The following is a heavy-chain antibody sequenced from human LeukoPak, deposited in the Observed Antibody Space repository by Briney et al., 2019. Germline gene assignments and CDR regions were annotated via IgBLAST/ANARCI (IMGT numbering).Heavy chain of an antibody. V-gene: IGHV3-21*01. CDR2: ISSSSGYI. CDR1: GFTFSSYS. CDR3: AREYSSSVSFDP. Sequence: PGGSLRLSGAASGFTFSSYSMNWIRQAPGKGLEWVSSISSSSGYIYHADSVKGRFTISRDNAKNSLYLQMNSLRAEDTAVYYCAREYSSSVSFDPWGQGTLVTVSS. J-gene: IGHJ5*02. D-gene: IGHD6-6*01.